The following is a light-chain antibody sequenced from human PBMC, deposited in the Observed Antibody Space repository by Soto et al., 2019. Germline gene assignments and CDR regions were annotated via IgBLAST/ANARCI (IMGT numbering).Light chain of an antibody. Sequence: EIVLTQSPVTLSLSPGERATLSCRASASVSRSLAWYQQKPGQAPRLVVYDASKRATGIPARFSGSGSGTDFTLTISSLEREDFAVYFCQHRGNWPLTFGAGTKVDIX. CDR2: DAS. V-gene: IGKV3-11*01. CDR1: ASVSRS. CDR3: QHRGNWPLT. J-gene: IGKJ4*01.